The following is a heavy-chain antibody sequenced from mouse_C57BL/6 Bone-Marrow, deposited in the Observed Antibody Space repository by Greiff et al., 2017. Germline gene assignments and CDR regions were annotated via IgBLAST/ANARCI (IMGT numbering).Heavy chain of an antibody. D-gene: IGHD1-1*01. CDR1: GFTFSSYT. CDR2: ISGGGGNT. Sequence: EVHLVESGGGLVKPGGSLKLSCAASGFTFSSYTMSWVRQTPEKRLEWVATISGGGGNTYYPDSVKGRFTISRDNAKNTLYMQMSCLRSGDTALYYCERQDLLPQGYFDYWGQGTTLTVSS. CDR3: ERQDLLPQGYFDY. J-gene: IGHJ2*01. V-gene: IGHV5-9*01.